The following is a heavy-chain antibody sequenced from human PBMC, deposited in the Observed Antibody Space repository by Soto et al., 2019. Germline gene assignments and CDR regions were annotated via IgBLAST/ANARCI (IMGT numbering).Heavy chain of an antibody. CDR1: GGTVSPYT. V-gene: IGHV1-69*08. Sequence: QVQLVQSGAEVQKPGSSVKVSCKASGGTVSPYTINWVRQAPGQGLEWMGRIIPFLGVTNYAQKFQARVTITADKSTTTAYMELSGLRFEDTAVYYCARDWESTVSTWSFGAFWGRGTLVTVSS. CDR3: ARDWESTVSTWSFGAF. D-gene: IGHD3-10*01. CDR2: IIPFLGVT. J-gene: IGHJ4*02.